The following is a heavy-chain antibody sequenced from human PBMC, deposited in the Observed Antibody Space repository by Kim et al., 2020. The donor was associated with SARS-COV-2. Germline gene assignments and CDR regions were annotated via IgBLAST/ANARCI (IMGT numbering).Heavy chain of an antibody. D-gene: IGHD2-8*01. V-gene: IGHV3-15*01. CDR3: THERNGWSAA. CDR1: GLYFKDAW. Sequence: GGSLRLSCATSGLYFKDAWMAWVRQAPGKGLEWVGHIKSNVDGGTADYGAPVEGRFVLSRDDSRDIVFLDMNSLKTEDTAVYYCTHERNGWSAAWGQGTL. J-gene: IGHJ5*02. CDR2: IKSNVDGGTA.